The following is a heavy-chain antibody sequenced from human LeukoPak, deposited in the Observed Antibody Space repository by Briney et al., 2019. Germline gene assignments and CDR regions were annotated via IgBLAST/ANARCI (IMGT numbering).Heavy chain of an antibody. CDR2: IYDSGTT. J-gene: IGHJ4*01. CDR1: GDSINRYL. D-gene: IGHD2-15*01. CDR3: ARQSDSGGYFEY. V-gene: IGHV4-4*07. Sequence: SETLSLTRTVSGDSINRYLWTWIRQPAGRGLERIGRIYDSGTTNYKPSRKSRVSMSVETPKNQFSLRLSSVTAADTAVYYCARQSDSGGYFEYWGQGIRVTVSS.